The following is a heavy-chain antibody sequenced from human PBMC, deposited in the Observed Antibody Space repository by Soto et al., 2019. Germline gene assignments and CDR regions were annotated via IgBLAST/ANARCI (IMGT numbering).Heavy chain of an antibody. Sequence: SETLSLTCAVYGGSFSGYYWSWIRQPPGKGLEWIGEINHSGSTNYNPSLKSRVTISVDTSKNQFSLKLSSVTAADTAVYYCARGTHQLVGGYWGQGTLVTVSS. CDR3: ARGTHQLVGGY. V-gene: IGHV4-34*01. D-gene: IGHD6-6*01. CDR2: INHSGST. J-gene: IGHJ4*02. CDR1: GGSFSGYY.